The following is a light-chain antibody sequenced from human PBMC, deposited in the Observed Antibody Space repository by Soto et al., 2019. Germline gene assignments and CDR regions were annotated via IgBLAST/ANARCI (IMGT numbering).Light chain of an antibody. V-gene: IGLV2-23*01. CDR1: SSYVGGSNL. Sequence: QSALTQPASVSGSPGQSITISCTGTSSYVGGSNLVSWYQQHPGKAPNLMIFEANKRPSGVSNRFSGSQSGNTASLTISGLQAEDEADYYCCSYAGSVVFGGGTTVTVL. CDR3: CSYAGSVV. CDR2: EAN. J-gene: IGLJ3*02.